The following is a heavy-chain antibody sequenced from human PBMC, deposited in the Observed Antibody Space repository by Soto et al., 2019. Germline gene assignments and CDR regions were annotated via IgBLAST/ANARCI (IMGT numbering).Heavy chain of an antibody. CDR2: INHSGST. V-gene: IGHV4-34*01. D-gene: IGHD2-15*01. Sequence: LPETLSLTCAVYGGSFSGYYWSWIRQPPGKGLEWIGEINHSGSTNYNPSLKSRVTISVDTSKNQFSLKLSSVTAADTAVYYCARYGPPIVVVVAATESNWFDPWGQGTLVTVSS. CDR1: GGSFSGYY. J-gene: IGHJ5*02. CDR3: ARYGPPIVVVVAATESNWFDP.